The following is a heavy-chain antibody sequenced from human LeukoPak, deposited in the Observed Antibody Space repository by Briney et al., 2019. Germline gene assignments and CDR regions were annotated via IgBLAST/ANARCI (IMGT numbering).Heavy chain of an antibody. V-gene: IGHV1-8*01. CDR2: MNPNSGNT. D-gene: IGHD3-3*01. CDR1: GYTFTSYD. Sequence: ASVKVSCKASGYTFTSYDINWVRQATGQGLEWMGWMNPNSGNTGYAQKFQGRVTMTRNTSISTAYMELSRLRSDDTAVYYCARGDITIFGVVNYYFDYWGQGTLVTVSS. J-gene: IGHJ4*02. CDR3: ARGDITIFGVVNYYFDY.